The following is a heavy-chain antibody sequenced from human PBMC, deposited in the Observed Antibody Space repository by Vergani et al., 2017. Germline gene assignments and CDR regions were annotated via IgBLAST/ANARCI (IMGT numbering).Heavy chain of an antibody. CDR3: ARGRGIVVVVAGTRMFDY. D-gene: IGHD2-15*01. V-gene: IGHV4-34*01. CDR2: INHSGST. Sequence: QVQLQQWGAGLLKPSETLSLTCAVYGGSFSGYYWSWIRQPPGKGLEWIGEINHSGSTNYNPSLKSRVTISVDTSKNQFSLKLSSVTAADTAVYYCARGRGIVVVVAGTRMFDYWGQGTLVTVSS. CDR1: GGSFSGYY. J-gene: IGHJ4*02.